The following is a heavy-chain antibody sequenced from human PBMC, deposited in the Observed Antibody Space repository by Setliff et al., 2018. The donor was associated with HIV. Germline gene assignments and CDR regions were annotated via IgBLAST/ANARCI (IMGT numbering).Heavy chain of an antibody. Sequence: ASVKVFCKASGGTFSSYAISWVRQAPGQGLEWMGGIIPIFGTASYAQKFQGRVTITADESTSTAYMELSSLRSEDTAVYYCARGGEMTTVVSLDYWGQGTLVTVSS. CDR1: GGTFSSYA. J-gene: IGHJ4*02. CDR2: IIPIFGTA. D-gene: IGHD4-17*01. V-gene: IGHV1-69*13. CDR3: ARGGEMTTVVSLDY.